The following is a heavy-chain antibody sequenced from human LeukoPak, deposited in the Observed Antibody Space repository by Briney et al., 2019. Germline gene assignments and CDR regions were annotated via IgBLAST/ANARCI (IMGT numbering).Heavy chain of an antibody. Sequence: GGSLRLSCTASGFTFSNAWMSWVRQAPGKGLEWVGRITKKIDGGTTTYAAPVRGRFTISRDDSKDTLYLQMNSLKTDDTAVYYCTPGPRPFDYWGQGTLVTVSS. CDR2: ITKKIDGGTT. J-gene: IGHJ4*02. CDR1: GFTFSNAW. CDR3: TPGPRPFDY. V-gene: IGHV3-15*01.